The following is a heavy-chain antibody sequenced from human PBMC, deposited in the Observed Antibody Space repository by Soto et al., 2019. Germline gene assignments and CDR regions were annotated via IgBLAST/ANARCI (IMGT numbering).Heavy chain of an antibody. Sequence: SENLTVTCTVSGGSVSSDTHYWSWIRQPPGKRLEGIGFIYSSGSTNYNPSLKSRVTMSVDTSKNQFSLKLRSVIVADTAVYHCARFVRSCSGTTCYTRADVWGQGTTVT. CDR2: IYSSGST. J-gene: IGHJ6*02. CDR1: GGSVSSDTHY. D-gene: IGHD2-2*02. V-gene: IGHV4-61*01. CDR3: ARFVRSCSGTTCYTRADV.